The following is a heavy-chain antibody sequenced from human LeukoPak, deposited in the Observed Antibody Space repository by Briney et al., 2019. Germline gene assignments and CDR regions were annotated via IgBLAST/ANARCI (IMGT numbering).Heavy chain of an antibody. CDR3: VRKSRDFNAAFDI. J-gene: IGHJ3*02. CDR2: SYSDSNT. CDR1: GFTVSNNY. D-gene: IGHD3/OR15-3a*01. Sequence: PGGSLRLSCAASGFTVSNNYMSWVRQAPGKGLEWVSISYSDSNTNYADSVKGRFTISRDTSQNTLSLRMNSLRAEDTAVYYCVRKSRDFNAAFDIWGQGTVVTVSS. V-gene: IGHV3-53*01.